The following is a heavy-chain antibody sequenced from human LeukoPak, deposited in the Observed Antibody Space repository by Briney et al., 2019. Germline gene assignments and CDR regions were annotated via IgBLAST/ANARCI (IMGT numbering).Heavy chain of an antibody. CDR2: IYYSGST. D-gene: IGHD3-22*01. Sequence: SETLSLTCTVSGGSISSGGYYWSWIRQHPGKGLEWIGYIYYSGSTYYNPSLKSRVTISVDTSKNQFSLKLSSVTAADTAVYYCARAEGYYDSSGYYPYSDYWGQGTLVTVSS. CDR3: ARAEGYYDSSGYYPYSDY. V-gene: IGHV4-31*03. CDR1: GGSISSGGYY. J-gene: IGHJ4*02.